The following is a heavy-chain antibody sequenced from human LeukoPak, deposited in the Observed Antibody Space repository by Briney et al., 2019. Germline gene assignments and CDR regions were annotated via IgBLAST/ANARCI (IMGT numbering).Heavy chain of an antibody. V-gene: IGHV1-18*01. Sequence: ASVKVSCKASGYTFTSYGVSWVRQAPGQGLEWMGWISAYNGNTNYAQKLQGRVTMTTDTSTSTAYMELSSLRSEDTAVYYCAREGHSSSWYENWGQGTLVTVSS. CDR1: GYTFTSYG. D-gene: IGHD6-13*01. CDR3: AREGHSSSWYEN. CDR2: ISAYNGNT. J-gene: IGHJ4*02.